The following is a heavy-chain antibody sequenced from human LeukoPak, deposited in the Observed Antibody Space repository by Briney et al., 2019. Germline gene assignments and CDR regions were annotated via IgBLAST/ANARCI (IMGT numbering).Heavy chain of an antibody. Sequence: ASVKVSCKASGYTFTSYGISWVRQAPGQGLYWIGWISAYNGNTNYAQKFQGRVTMTRDTSISTAYMELSRLRSDDTAVYYCARVSARDYYDSSGYPNAFDIWGQGTMVTVSS. D-gene: IGHD3-22*01. V-gene: IGHV1-18*04. CDR3: ARVSARDYYDSSGYPNAFDI. CDR1: GYTFTSYG. J-gene: IGHJ3*02. CDR2: ISAYNGNT.